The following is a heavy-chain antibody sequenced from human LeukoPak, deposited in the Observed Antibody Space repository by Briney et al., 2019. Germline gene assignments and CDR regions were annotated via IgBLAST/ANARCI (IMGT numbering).Heavy chain of an antibody. CDR1: GGTFSSYA. CDR2: IIPILGIA. CDR3: AREEQVTVTTSYYYGMDV. J-gene: IGHJ6*02. D-gene: IGHD4-17*01. V-gene: IGHV1-69*04. Sequence: SVKVSCKASGGTFSSYAISWVRQAPGQGLEWMGRIIPILGIANYAQKFQGRVTITADKSTSTAYMELSSLRSEDTAVYYCAREEQVTVTTSYYYGMDVWGQGTTVTVSS.